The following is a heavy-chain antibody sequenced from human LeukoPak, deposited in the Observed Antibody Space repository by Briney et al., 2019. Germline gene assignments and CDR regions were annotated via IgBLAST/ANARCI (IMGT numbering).Heavy chain of an antibody. CDR3: ARRGSITGWSFDY. D-gene: IGHD1-14*01. J-gene: IGHJ4*02. V-gene: IGHV4-59*08. CDR1: GGSITNYY. Sequence: SETLSLTCTVSGGSITNYYWSWIRQPPGKGLEWLGYVSYSGSTNYNPSLKSRVTISVDTSKNQFSLNLTSVTAADTAVYFCARRGSITGWSFDYWGLGSLVTVSS. CDR2: VSYSGST.